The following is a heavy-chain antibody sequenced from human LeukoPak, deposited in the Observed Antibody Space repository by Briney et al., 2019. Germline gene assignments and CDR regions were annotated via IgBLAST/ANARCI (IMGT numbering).Heavy chain of an antibody. D-gene: IGHD4-23*01. Sequence: QPGGSLRLSCAASGFTFSSYWMSWVRQAPGKGLEWVANIKQDGSEKYYVDSVKGRFTISRDSAKNSLFLEMNSLGAEDTAVYYCMRDSGGLWGQGTLVSVSS. V-gene: IGHV3-7*03. CDR1: GFTFSSYW. J-gene: IGHJ4*02. CDR3: MRDSGGL. CDR2: IKQDGSEK.